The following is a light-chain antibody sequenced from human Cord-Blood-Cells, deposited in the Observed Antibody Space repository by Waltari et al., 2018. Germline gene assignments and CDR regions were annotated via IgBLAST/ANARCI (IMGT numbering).Light chain of an antibody. V-gene: IGKV1-39*01. J-gene: IGKJ1*01. CDR3: KQSYGTWT. CDR2: AAS. CDR1: QSISSY. Sequence: DIQTTQSPSSLSASVGDRVTITCRASQSISSYLNWYQQKPGKAPKLLIYAASSLQSGVPSRFSGSGSGTDVALTISSLQPGDFATYGGKQSYGTWTFGQGTKVEMK.